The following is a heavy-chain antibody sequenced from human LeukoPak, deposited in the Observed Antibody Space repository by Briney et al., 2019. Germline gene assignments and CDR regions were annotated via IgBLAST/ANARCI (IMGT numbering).Heavy chain of an antibody. J-gene: IGHJ6*02. CDR3: ARGSSGSYRPYYYYYGMDV. CDR2: INHSGST. V-gene: IGHV4-34*01. CDR1: GGSFSGYY. Sequence: SETLSLTCAVYGGSFSGYYWSRIRQPPGKGLEWIGEINHSGSTNYNPSLKSRVTISVDTSKNQFSLKLSSVTAADTAVYYCARGSSGSYRPYYYYYGMDVWGQGTTVTVSS. D-gene: IGHD3-22*01.